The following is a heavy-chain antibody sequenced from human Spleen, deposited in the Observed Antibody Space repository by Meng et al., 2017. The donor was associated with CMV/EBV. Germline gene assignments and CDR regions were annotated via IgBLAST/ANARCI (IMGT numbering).Heavy chain of an antibody. D-gene: IGHD3-22*01. CDR3: ARGSHTSGYSA. CDR1: GFTFSSYW. V-gene: IGHV3-74*01. CDR2: INSDGSTT. Sequence: GESLKISCAASGFTFSSYWMHWVRQAPGKGLVWVSRINSDGSTTTYADSVKGRFTISRDNVKNTLYLQMNSLRAEDTAVYYCARGSHTSGYSAWGQGTLVTVSS. J-gene: IGHJ5*02.